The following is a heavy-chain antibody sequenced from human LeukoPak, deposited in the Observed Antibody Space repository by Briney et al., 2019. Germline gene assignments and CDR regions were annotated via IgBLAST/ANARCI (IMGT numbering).Heavy chain of an antibody. Sequence: PGGSLRLSCAASGFTFSDSYMSWIHQAPGKGLEYISYISSSGSTIYYADSVKGRFTLSRDNAKNSPSLEMNSLRAEDTAVYYCARGKYSFDYWGQGTLVTVSS. CDR1: GFTFSDSY. J-gene: IGHJ4*02. CDR2: ISSSGSTI. V-gene: IGHV3-11*01. CDR3: ARGKYSFDY.